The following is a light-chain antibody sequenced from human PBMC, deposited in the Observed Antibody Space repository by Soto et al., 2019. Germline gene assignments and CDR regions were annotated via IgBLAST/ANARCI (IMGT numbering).Light chain of an antibody. CDR3: QRYGSSPYT. CDR2: GAS. V-gene: IGKV3-20*01. Sequence: EIVLTQSPGTLSLSPGERATLSCRASQSLSSSYLAWYQQKPGQAPRLVIYGASSRATGIPDRFSGSGSGTDFTLTISRLEPEDFAVYYCQRYGSSPYTFGQGTKLEIK. CDR1: QSLSSSY. J-gene: IGKJ2*01.